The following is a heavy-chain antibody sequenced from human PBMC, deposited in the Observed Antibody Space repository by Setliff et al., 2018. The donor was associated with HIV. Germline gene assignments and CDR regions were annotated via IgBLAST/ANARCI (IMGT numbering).Heavy chain of an antibody. CDR3: ARHASYYDILTGYQYGPFDY. Sequence: SETLSLTCTVSGGSISSGSYYWSWIRQPAGKGLEWIGHIYTSGSTNYNPSLKSRVTISVDTSKNQFSLKLSSVTAADTAVYYCARHASYYDILTGYQYGPFDYWGQGSLVTVSS. J-gene: IGHJ4*02. CDR2: IYTSGST. V-gene: IGHV4-61*09. D-gene: IGHD3-9*01. CDR1: GGSISSGSYY.